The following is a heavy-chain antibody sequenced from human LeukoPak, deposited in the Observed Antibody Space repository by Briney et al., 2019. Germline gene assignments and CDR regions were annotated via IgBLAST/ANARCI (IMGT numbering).Heavy chain of an antibody. CDR1: GFTFSSYG. V-gene: IGHV3-23*01. D-gene: IGHD6-19*01. CDR3: ARDGPGSGWYFN. J-gene: IGHJ4*02. CDR2: ISGSGGST. Sequence: PGGSLRLSCAASGFTFSSYGMSWVRQAPGKGLEWVSAISGSGGSTYYAGSVKGRFTISRDNSKNTLYLQMNSLRAEDTAVYYCARDGPGSGWYFNWGQGTLVTVSS.